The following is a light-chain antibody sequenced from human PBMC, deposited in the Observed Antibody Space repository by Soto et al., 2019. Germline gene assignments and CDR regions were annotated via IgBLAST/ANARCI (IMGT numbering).Light chain of an antibody. CDR3: QQYGSSGT. CDR1: QSVTRNY. V-gene: IGKV3-20*01. CDR2: AAS. J-gene: IGKJ1*01. Sequence: EVLLTQSPGTLSLSPGERATLSCGASQSVTRNYLAWYKQRPGLAPRLLIYAASSRSTGIPDRLSGSGSGAEFTLTISRMEPEDFAVYYCQQYGSSGTFGHGTKVDI.